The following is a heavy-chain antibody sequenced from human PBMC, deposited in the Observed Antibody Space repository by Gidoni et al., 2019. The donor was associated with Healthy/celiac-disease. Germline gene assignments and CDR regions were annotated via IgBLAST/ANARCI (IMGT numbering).Heavy chain of an antibody. V-gene: IGHV3-23*01. J-gene: IGHJ3*02. CDR2: ISGSGGST. CDR3: AKVNDPLGVRGVMDAFDI. Sequence: EVQLLESGGGLVQPGGSLRLSCAASGFTFSSYAMSWVRQAPGKGLEWVSAISGSGGSTYYADSVKGRFTISRDNSKNTLYLQMNSLRAEDTAVYYCAKVNDPLGVRGVMDAFDIWGQGTMVTVSS. D-gene: IGHD3-10*01. CDR1: GFTFSSYA.